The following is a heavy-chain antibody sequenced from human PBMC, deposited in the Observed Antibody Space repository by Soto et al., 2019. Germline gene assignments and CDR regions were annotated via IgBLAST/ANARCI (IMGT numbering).Heavy chain of an antibody. V-gene: IGHV3-49*03. J-gene: IGHJ3*02. CDR3: TREDRLAYCGGDCPHQADDAFDI. Sequence: GGSLRLSCTASGFTFGDYAMSWFRQAPGKGLEWVGFIRSKAYGGTTEYAASVKGRFTISRDDSKSIAYLQMNSLKTEVTAVYYCTREDRLAYCGGDCPHQADDAFDIWGQGTMVTVSS. CDR1: GFTFGDYA. D-gene: IGHD2-21*01. CDR2: IRSKAYGGTT.